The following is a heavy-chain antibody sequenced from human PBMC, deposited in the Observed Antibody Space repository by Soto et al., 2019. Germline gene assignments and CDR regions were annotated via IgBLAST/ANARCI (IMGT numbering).Heavy chain of an antibody. J-gene: IGHJ4*02. D-gene: IGHD3-10*01. V-gene: IGHV1-46*01. CDR3: ARAPGVHYFDY. Sequence: ASVKVSCKASGYTFTSYYMHWVRQAPGQGLEWMRIINPSGGSTSYAQKFQGRVTMTRDTSTSTVYMELSSLRSEDTAVYYCARAPGVHYFDYWGQGTLVTVSS. CDR1: GYTFTSYY. CDR2: INPSGGST.